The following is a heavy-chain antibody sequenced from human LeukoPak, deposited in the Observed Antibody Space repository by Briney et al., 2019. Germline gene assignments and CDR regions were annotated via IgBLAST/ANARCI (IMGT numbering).Heavy chain of an antibody. CDR1: GFTFSSYS. V-gene: IGHV3-21*01. Sequence: AGGSLRLSCAASGFTFSSYSMNWVRQAPGKGLEWVSSISSSSSYIYCADSVKGRFTISRDNAKNSLYLQMNSLRAEDTAVYYCARSSDYVWGSYRYTGAFDIWGQGTMVTVSS. CDR2: ISSSSSYI. J-gene: IGHJ3*02. D-gene: IGHD3-16*02. CDR3: ARSSDYVWGSYRYTGAFDI.